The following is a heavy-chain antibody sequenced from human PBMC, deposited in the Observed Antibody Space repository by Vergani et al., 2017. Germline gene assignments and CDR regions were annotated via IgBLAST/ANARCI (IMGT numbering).Heavy chain of an antibody. CDR1: GFTFSDYY. D-gene: IGHD6-19*01. V-gene: IGHV3-11*06. CDR2: ISSSSSYT. J-gene: IGHJ5*02. Sequence: QVQLVESGGGVVQPGRSLRLSCAASGFTFSDYYMSWIRQAPGKGLEWVSYISSSSSYTNYADSVKGRFTISRDNAKNSLYLQMNSLRAEDTAVYYCARDGSAGFDPWGQGTLVTVSS. CDR3: ARDGSAGFDP.